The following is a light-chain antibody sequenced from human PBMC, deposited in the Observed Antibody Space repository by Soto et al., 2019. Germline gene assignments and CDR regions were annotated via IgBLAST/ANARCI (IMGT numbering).Light chain of an antibody. CDR3: QQYNSWPIT. Sequence: EIVMTQSPATLSVSPGERATLSCRASQSVSSDLAWYEQKPGQAPRLLIYGSSTRATAIPARFSGSGSGPEFTLTISSLQSEDFAVYYCQQYNSWPITFGGGTTVDIK. V-gene: IGKV3-15*01. CDR2: GSS. CDR1: QSVSSD. J-gene: IGKJ4*01.